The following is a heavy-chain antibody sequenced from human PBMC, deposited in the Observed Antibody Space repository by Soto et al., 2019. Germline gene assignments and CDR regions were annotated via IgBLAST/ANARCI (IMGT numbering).Heavy chain of an antibody. J-gene: IGHJ3*02. Sequence: QVQLVQSGAEVKKPGSSVKVSCKASGGTFSSYTISWVRQAPGQGLEWVGRIIPILGIANYAQKFQGRVTITADKSTSTAYMELSSLRSEDTAVYSCARDSIRFLEWLYPQGDAFDIWGQGTMVTVSS. CDR1: GGTFSSYT. V-gene: IGHV1-69*08. D-gene: IGHD3-3*01. CDR3: ARDSIRFLEWLYPQGDAFDI. CDR2: IIPILGIA.